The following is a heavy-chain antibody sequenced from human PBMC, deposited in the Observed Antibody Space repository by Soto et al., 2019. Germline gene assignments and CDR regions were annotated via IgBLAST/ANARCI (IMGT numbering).Heavy chain of an antibody. Sequence: GGSLRLSCAASGFTFTNYAMTWVRQAPGQGLEWVSVTSGSGGSTYYADSVKGRFTISRDNSKNTLYLQMDSLRAEDTAVYYCAKVIVVIAAAGDYFDHWGQGTLVTVSS. CDR1: GFTFTNYA. CDR2: TSGSGGST. J-gene: IGHJ4*02. CDR3: AKVIVVIAAAGDYFDH. D-gene: IGHD2-21*01. V-gene: IGHV3-23*01.